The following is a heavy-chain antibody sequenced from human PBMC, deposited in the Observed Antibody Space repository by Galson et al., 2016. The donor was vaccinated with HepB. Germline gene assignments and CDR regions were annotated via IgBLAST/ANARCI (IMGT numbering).Heavy chain of an antibody. D-gene: IGHD3-22*01. V-gene: IGHV4-39*01. CDR3: ARLGYDSSGYYLPHFDY. J-gene: IGHJ4*02. CDR1: GGSVSSSSH. Sequence: ETLSLTCTVSGGSVSSSSHWGWIRQPPGKGLEWIGSIYYSGSTYYNPSLKSRITISVDTSKNQFSLRLSSVTAADTAVYYCARLGYDSSGYYLPHFDYWGQGTLATVSS. CDR2: IYYSGST.